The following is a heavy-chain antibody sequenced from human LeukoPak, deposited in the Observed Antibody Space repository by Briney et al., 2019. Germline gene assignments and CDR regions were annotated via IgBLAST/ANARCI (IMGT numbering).Heavy chain of an antibody. J-gene: IGHJ4*02. D-gene: IGHD2-15*01. Sequence: GGSLRLSCAASGFTFDDYGMSWVRQAPGKGLEWVSGINWNGGSTGYADSVKGRFIISRDNAKNSLYLQMNSLRAEDTALYYCARDRIGCSGGSCYSNLVWDYWGQGTLVTVSS. CDR1: GFTFDDYG. CDR2: INWNGGST. V-gene: IGHV3-20*04. CDR3: ARDRIGCSGGSCYSNLVWDY.